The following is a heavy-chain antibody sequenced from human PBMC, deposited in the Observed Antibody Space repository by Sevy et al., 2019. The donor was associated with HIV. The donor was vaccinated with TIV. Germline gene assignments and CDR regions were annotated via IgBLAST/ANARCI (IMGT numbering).Heavy chain of an antibody. D-gene: IGHD2-2*01. V-gene: IGHV4-34*01. CDR1: GGSFSGYY. CDR2: INDSGIT. J-gene: IGHJ5*02. Sequence: SETLSLTCAVHGGSFSGYYWSWIRESSGKGLEWIGEINDSGITNYNPSLKSRVTISVDTSKKEFSLRLSSVTAADTAVYYCARSPPVVVVPGAPSWFDPWGQGTLVTVSS. CDR3: ARSPPVVVVPGAPSWFDP.